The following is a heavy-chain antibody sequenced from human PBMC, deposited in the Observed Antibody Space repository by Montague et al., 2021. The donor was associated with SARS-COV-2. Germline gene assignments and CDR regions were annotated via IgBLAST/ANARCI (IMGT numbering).Heavy chain of an antibody. CDR1: GDSISSSNW. J-gene: IGHJ4*02. CDR2: IYHGGST. CDR3: ARKASRGITIFGVVTASYYFDY. D-gene: IGHD3-3*01. Sequence: SETLSLTCAVSGDSISSSNWWSWVRQPPGKGLEWIGEIYHGGSTNYNPSLKSRVTMSIDESRNQFSLSLSSLTAADTAVYYCARKASRGITIFGVVTASYYFDYWGQGTLVTVSS. V-gene: IGHV4-4*02.